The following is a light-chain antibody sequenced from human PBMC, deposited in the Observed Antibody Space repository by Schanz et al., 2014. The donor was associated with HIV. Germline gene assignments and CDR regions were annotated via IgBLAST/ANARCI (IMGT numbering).Light chain of an antibody. V-gene: IGKV1D-16*01. CDR3: QQFHTYPYT. J-gene: IGKJ2*01. CDR1: QGISSY. CDR2: SAS. Sequence: DVQMTQSPSSLSASVGDRVTITCRASQGISSYLSWYQQKPGKAPNLLIYSASSLQSGVPSRFSGSGSGTDFTLTISSLQPEDFATYFCQQFHTYPYTFGQGTKLEIK.